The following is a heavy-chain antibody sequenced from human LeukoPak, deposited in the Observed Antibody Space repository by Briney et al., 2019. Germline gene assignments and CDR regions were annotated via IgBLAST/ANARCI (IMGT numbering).Heavy chain of an antibody. CDR2: ISGDGGGT. V-gene: IGHV3-43*02. J-gene: IGHJ4*02. D-gene: IGHD3-22*01. Sequence: PGGSLRLSCAASGFTLDDYAMHWVRQAPGKGLEWVSLISGDGGGTYYADSVKGRFTISRDNRKNSLYLQMNSLRNEDTALYYCAKDMSTDYYETSGYDYWGQGTLVIVSS. CDR1: GFTLDDYA. CDR3: AKDMSTDYYETSGYDY.